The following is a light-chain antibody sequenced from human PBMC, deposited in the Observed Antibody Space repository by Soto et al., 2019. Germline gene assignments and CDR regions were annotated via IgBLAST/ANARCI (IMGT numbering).Light chain of an antibody. V-gene: IGKV3-11*01. CDR3: QQRSHWPPGST. Sequence: EIVLTQSPATLSLSPGERATLSCRASQSVSSYLAWYQQKPGQAPRLLIYDASNRATGIPARFSGSGSGTACTLTISSLEPEDFAVYYCQQRSHWPPGSTFGPGTKVDIK. CDR1: QSVSSY. CDR2: DAS. J-gene: IGKJ3*01.